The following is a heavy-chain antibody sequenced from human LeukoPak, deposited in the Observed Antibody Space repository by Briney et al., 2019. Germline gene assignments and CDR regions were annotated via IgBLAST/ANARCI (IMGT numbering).Heavy chain of an antibody. J-gene: IGHJ1*01. CDR3: ASTHYVSGSYYGLLEH. Sequence: GGSLRLSCAASGFDFSTYWMSWVRQAPGKGLEWVANIKQDGSEKYYVDSVKGRFTISTDNAKNSLYLQMNSLRAEDLAVYDCASTHYVSGSYYGLLEHWGQGTLVTVSS. CDR2: IKQDGSEK. V-gene: IGHV3-7*01. D-gene: IGHD3-10*01. CDR1: GFDFSTYW.